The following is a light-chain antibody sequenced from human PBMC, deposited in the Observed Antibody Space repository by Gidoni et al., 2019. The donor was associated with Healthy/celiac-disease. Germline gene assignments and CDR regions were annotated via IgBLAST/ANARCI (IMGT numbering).Light chain of an antibody. CDR1: QSVSSSY. CDR3: QQYGSSRPST. Sequence: ELVLTQSPGTLSLSPGERATLSCRASQSVSSSYLAWYQQKPGQAPRLLIYGASSRATGIPDRFSGSGSGTDFTLTISRLEPEDFAVYYCQQYGSSRPSTFGQGTKVEIK. CDR2: GAS. V-gene: IGKV3-20*01. J-gene: IGKJ1*01.